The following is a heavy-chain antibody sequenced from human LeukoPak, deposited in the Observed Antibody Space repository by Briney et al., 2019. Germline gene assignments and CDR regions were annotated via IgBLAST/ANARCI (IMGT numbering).Heavy chain of an antibody. D-gene: IGHD4-17*01. V-gene: IGHV3-23*01. CDR3: AKDVRSVTPRGGFDY. CDR2: ISGGGSNT. CDR1: GFTFSSDA. J-gene: IGHJ4*02. Sequence: PGGSLRLSCAASGFTFSSDAMNWVRQAPGKGLEWVSAISGGGSNTYYGDSLKGRFTISRDNSKNTLYLKMNSLRAEDTAIYSGAKDVRSVTPRGGFDYWGQGTLVTVSS.